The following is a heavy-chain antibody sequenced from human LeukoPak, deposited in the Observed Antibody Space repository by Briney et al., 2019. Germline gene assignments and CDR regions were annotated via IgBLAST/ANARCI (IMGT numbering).Heavy chain of an antibody. J-gene: IGHJ6*03. CDR1: GGSISSGGYY. CDR3: ARAAGSSSSLSYYYYYMDV. V-gene: IGHV4-30-2*01. Sequence: SETLSLTCTVSGGSISSGGYYWSWIRQPPGKGLEWIGYIYHSGSTYYNPSLKSRVTISVDRSKNQFSLKLSSVTAADTAVYYCARAAGSSSSLSYYYYYMDVWGKGTTVTVSS. CDR2: IYHSGST. D-gene: IGHD6-6*01.